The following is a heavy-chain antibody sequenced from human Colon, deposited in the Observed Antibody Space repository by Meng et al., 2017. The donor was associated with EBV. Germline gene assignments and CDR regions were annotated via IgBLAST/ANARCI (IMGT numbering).Heavy chain of an antibody. Sequence: HLQPWGAGLLKPSDSLSLTCALNGGSPSGAHWNWIRQPPGKGLEWIGEIIHGGSPSYNPSLKSRVTISIDTSKNQLSLMLSSVTAADTAVYYCARRPTGIDYWGQGTLVTISS. CDR1: GGSPSGAH. CDR3: ARRPTGIDY. D-gene: IGHD2-8*02. V-gene: IGHV4-34*12. CDR2: IIHGGSP. J-gene: IGHJ4*02.